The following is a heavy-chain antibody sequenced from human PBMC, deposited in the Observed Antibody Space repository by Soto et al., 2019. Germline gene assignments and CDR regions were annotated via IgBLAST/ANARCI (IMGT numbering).Heavy chain of an antibody. Sequence: GGSLRLSCAASGFTFSSYAMSWVRQAPGKGLEWVSAISGSGGSTYYADSVKGRFTISRDNSKNTLYLQMNSLRAEDTAVYYCAKVGPVRFLEWLFPYFDYWGQGTLVTVSS. D-gene: IGHD3-3*01. CDR1: GFTFSSYA. CDR2: ISGSGGST. J-gene: IGHJ4*02. V-gene: IGHV3-23*01. CDR3: AKVGPVRFLEWLFPYFDY.